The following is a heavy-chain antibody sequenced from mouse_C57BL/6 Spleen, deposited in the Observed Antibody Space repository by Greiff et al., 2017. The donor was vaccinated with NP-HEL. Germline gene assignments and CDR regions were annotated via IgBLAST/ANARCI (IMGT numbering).Heavy chain of an antibody. V-gene: IGHV1-50*01. D-gene: IGHD2-4*01. CDR2: IDPSDSYT. J-gene: IGHJ4*01. CDR3: ARGGYDYDRGGDY. CDR1: GYTFTSYW. Sequence: QVQLQQPGAELVKPGASVKLSCKASGYTFTSYWMQWVKQRPGQGLEWIGEIDPSDSYTNYNQKFKGKATLTVDTSSSTAYMQLSSLTSEDSAVYYCARGGYDYDRGGDYWGQGTSVTVSS.